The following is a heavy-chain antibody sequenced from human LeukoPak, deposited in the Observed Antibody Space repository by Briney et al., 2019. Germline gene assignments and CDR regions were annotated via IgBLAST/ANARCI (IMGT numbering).Heavy chain of an antibody. J-gene: IGHJ4*02. CDR2: ITPLFGTA. V-gene: IGHV1-69*13. CDR1: GGTFSKYT. CDR3: ASPETYCSGGSCYYDY. Sequence: SVKVSCKASGGTFSKYTISWVRQRPGQGLEWMGGITPLFGTANCAQKFQGRVTITADESASTAYMELSSLRSEDTAVYYCASPETYCSGGSCYYDYWGQGTLVTVSS. D-gene: IGHD2-15*01.